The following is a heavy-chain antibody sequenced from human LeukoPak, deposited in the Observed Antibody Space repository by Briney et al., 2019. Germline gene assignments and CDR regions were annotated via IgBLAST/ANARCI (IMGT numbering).Heavy chain of an antibody. V-gene: IGHV4-38-2*01. D-gene: IGHD6-19*01. CDR2: IYHSGST. J-gene: IGHJ5*02. CDR1: LYSISSGYY. CDR3: ARTSSGGYNWFYP. Sequence: SETLSLTCALSLYSISSGYYWGWIRQPPGKGLEWIGSIYHSGSTYYNPSLKRRVTISVDTSKNQFSLKLSSVTAADTAVYYCARTSSGGYNWFYPWGQGTLVTVSS.